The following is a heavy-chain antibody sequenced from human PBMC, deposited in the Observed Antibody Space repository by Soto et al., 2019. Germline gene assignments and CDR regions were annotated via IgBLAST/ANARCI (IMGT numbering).Heavy chain of an antibody. J-gene: IGHJ3*01. CDR2: LYDLDGS. V-gene: IGHV3-53*01. CDR1: GFTISGKKY. CDR3: ATWQDREHAYDV. D-gene: IGHD1-1*01. Sequence: GGSLRLSCAAFGFTISGKKYVAWVRQAPGNALEWVSALYDLDGSFYAASVKGRFTTSSDSSKTTVYLQMNDLRPDDTAVYYCATWQDREHAYDVWGQGTTVTVS.